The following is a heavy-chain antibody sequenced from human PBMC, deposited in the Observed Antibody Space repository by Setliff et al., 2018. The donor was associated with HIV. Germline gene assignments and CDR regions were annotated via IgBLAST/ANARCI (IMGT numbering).Heavy chain of an antibody. J-gene: IGHJ6*03. CDR3: AKDFTSSGLMDV. CDR2: ISWNSGSI. V-gene: IGHV3-9*01. D-gene: IGHD3-22*01. CDR1: PFIFSHYW. Sequence: GGSLRLSCAVSPFIFSHYWMTWVRQAPGKGLEWVSGISWNSGSIGYADSVKGRFTISRDSAKNSLYLQMNSLRAEDTALYYCAKDFTSSGLMDVWGKGTTVTVSS.